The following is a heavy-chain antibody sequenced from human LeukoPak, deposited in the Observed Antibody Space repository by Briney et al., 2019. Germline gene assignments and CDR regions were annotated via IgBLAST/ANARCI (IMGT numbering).Heavy chain of an antibody. V-gene: IGHV3-30*02. CDR3: ARVVPAAFDAFDI. D-gene: IGHD2-2*01. J-gene: IGHJ3*02. CDR1: GFSFSNYG. Sequence: GGSLRLSCAASGFSFSNYGMHWVRQAPGKGLEWVALIRFDGTKKYYADSVKGRFTISRDNAKNSLYLQMNSLRAEDTAVYYCARVVPAAFDAFDIWGQGTMVTVSS. CDR2: IRFDGTKK.